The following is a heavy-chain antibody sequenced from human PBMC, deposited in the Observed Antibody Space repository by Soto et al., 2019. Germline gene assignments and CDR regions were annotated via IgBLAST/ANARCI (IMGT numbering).Heavy chain of an antibody. CDR3: ARHQALLRYYYGMDV. J-gene: IGHJ6*02. CDR2: IYYSGST. CDR1: GGSISSGGYY. Sequence: SETLSLTCTVSGGSISSGGYYWSWIRQHPGKGLEWIGYIYYSGSTYYNPSLKSRVTISVDTSKNQFSLKLSSVTAADTSLYYCARHQALLRYYYGMDVWGQGTTVTVSS. D-gene: IGHD1-26*01. V-gene: IGHV4-31*03.